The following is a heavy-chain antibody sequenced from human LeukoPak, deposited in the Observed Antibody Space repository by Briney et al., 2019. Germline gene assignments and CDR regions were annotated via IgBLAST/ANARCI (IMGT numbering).Heavy chain of an antibody. V-gene: IGHV3-20*04. D-gene: IGHD1-14*01. Sequence: GGSLRLSCAASGFTFDHYGMSWVRQAPGKGLEWVSGVNSNGDDTAYADSVKGRFTISRDNAKKSLFLQMNRLRPEDTALYYCAAGYWFNPWGQGTLVTVSS. CDR1: GFTFDHYG. J-gene: IGHJ5*02. CDR2: VNSNGDDT. CDR3: AAGYWFNP.